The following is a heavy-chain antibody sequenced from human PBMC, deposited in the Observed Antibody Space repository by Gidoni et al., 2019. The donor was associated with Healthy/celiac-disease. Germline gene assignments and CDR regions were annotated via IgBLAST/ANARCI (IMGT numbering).Heavy chain of an antibody. D-gene: IGHD3-22*01. J-gene: IGHJ3*02. CDR3: ARHPPGLYYYDSSGIEGAFDI. CDR1: GYSFTSYW. CDR2: IYPGDSDT. Sequence: EVQLVQSGAEVKKPGESLKISCKGSGYSFTSYWIGWVRQMPGKGLEWMGIIYPGDSDTRYSPSFQGQVTISADKSISTAYLQWSSLKASDTAMYYCARHPPGLYYYDSSGIEGAFDIWGQGTMVTVSS. V-gene: IGHV5-51*01.